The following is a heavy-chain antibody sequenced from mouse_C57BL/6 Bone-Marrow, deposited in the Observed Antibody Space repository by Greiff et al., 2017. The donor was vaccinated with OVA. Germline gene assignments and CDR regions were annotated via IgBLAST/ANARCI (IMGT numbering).Heavy chain of an antibody. D-gene: IGHD2-2*01. Sequence: VQLQQSGPVLVKPGASVKMSCKASGYTFTDYYMNWVKQSHGKSLEWIGVINPYNGGTSYNQKFKGKATLTVDKSSSTAYMELNSLTSEDSAVYYCAIMVTTRAYWGQGTLVTVSA. V-gene: IGHV1-19*01. CDR2: INPYNGGT. CDR3: AIMVTTRAY. CDR1: GYTFTDYY. J-gene: IGHJ3*01.